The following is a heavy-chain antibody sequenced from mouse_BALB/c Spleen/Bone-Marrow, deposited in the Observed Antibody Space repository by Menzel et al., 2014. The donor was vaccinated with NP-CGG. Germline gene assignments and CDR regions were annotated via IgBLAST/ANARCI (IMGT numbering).Heavy chain of an antibody. CDR2: INPDSNTI. D-gene: IGHD2-3*01. CDR3: ARRGDGYYWFAY. V-gene: IGHV4-1*02. Sequence: EVKLVESGGGLVQPGGSLKLSCAASGFDFSRYWMSWVRQAPGKGLEWIGEINPDSNTINYTPSLKDKFIISRDNAKNTLYLQMSEVRSEDTALYYCARRGDGYYWFAYWGQGTLVTVSA. CDR1: GFDFSRYW. J-gene: IGHJ3*01.